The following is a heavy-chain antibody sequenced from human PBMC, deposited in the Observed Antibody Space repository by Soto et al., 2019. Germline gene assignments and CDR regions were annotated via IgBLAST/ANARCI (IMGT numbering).Heavy chain of an antibody. CDR3: ARGHLSPTYYYDSSGYYYFDY. V-gene: IGHV4-34*01. CDR2: INHSGST. CDR1: GGSFSGYY. J-gene: IGHJ4*02. D-gene: IGHD3-22*01. Sequence: QVQLQQWGAGLLKPSETLSLTCAVYGGSFSGYYWSWIRQPPGKGLEWIGEINHSGSTNYNPSLKRRVTISVDTSKNQFSLKLSSVTAADTAVYYCARGHLSPTYYYDSSGYYYFDYWGQGTLVTVSS.